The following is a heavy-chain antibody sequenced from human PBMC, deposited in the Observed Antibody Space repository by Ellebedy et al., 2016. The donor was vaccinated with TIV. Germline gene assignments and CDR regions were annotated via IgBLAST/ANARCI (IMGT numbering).Heavy chain of an antibody. V-gene: IGHV3-53*01. CDR3: ARGWWDYYDSSGQGGAFDI. CDR2: IYSGGST. D-gene: IGHD3-22*01. Sequence: PGGSLRLSCAASGFTVSSNYMSWVRQAPGKGLEWVSVIYSGGSTYYADSVKGRFTISRDNSKNTLYLQMHSLRAEDTAVYYCARGWWDYYDSSGQGGAFDIWGQGTMVTVSS. CDR1: GFTVSSNY. J-gene: IGHJ3*02.